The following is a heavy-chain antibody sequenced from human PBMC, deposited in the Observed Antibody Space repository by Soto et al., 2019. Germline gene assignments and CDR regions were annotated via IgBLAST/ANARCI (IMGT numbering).Heavy chain of an antibody. CDR3: ARGPFYDFWSGHPPSFMGPWFDP. V-gene: IGHV1-46*01. CDR2: INPSGGST. Sequence: ASVKVSCKASGYTFTSYYMHWVRQAPGQGLEWMGIINPSGGSTSYAQKFQGRVTMTRDTSTSTVYMELSSLRSEDTAVYYCARGPFYDFWSGHPPSFMGPWFDPWGQGTLVTVS. J-gene: IGHJ5*02. D-gene: IGHD3-3*01. CDR1: GYTFTSYY.